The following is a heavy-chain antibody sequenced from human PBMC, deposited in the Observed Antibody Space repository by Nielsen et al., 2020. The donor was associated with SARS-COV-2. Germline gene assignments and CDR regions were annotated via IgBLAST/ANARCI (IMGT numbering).Heavy chain of an antibody. J-gene: IGHJ6*02. CDR3: AKALVLAAAGTDYYYYGMDV. CDR2: ISYDGSNK. D-gene: IGHD6-13*01. CDR1: GFTFSSYA. V-gene: IGHV3-30*04. Sequence: GESLKISCAASGFTFSSYAMHWVRQAPGKGLEWVAVISYDGSNKYYADSVKGRFTISRDNSKNTLYLQMNSLRAEDTAVYYCAKALVLAAAGTDYYYYGMDVWGQGTTVTVSS.